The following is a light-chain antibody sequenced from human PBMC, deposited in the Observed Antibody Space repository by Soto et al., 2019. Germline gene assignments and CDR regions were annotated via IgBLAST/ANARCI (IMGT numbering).Light chain of an antibody. J-gene: IGLJ2*01. CDR1: KLGDKY. CDR3: XXXDXSTAV. CDR2: QDS. Sequence: SYELTQPPSVSVSPGQTASITCSGDKLGDKYACWYQQKPGQSPVLVIYQDSKRPSGIPERFSGSNSGNTATLTISGTQAXXXXXXXXXXXDXSTAVFGGGTKL. V-gene: IGLV3-1*01.